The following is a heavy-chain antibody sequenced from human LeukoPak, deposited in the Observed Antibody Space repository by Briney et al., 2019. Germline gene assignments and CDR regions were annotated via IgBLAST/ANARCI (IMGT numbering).Heavy chain of an antibody. CDR1: GGSFSGYY. Sequence: SETLSLTCAVYGGSFSGYYWSWIRQPPGKGLEWIGEINHSGSNNYNPSLKSRVTISVDTSKNQFSLKLSSVTAADTAVYYCARGSGYYYDSSGLSGHGGHKRAFDIWGQGTMVTVSS. CDR2: INHSGSN. D-gene: IGHD3-22*01. J-gene: IGHJ3*02. CDR3: ARGSGYYYDSSGLSGHGGHKRAFDI. V-gene: IGHV4-34*01.